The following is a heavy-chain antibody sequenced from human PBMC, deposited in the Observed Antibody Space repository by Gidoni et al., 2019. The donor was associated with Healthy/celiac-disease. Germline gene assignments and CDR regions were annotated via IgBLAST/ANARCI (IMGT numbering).Heavy chain of an antibody. J-gene: IGHJ6*02. D-gene: IGHD1-1*01. CDR3: ARDRLFTTGTTAGYYYYGMDV. Sequence: QVQLVESGGGLVKPGGSLRLSCAASGFTFSDYYMSWIRQAPGKGLEWVSYISSSGSTIYYADSVKGRFTISRDNAKNSLYLQMNSLRAEDTAVYYCARDRLFTTGTTAGYYYYGMDVWGQGTTVTVSS. CDR2: ISSSGSTI. CDR1: GFTFSDYY. V-gene: IGHV3-11*01.